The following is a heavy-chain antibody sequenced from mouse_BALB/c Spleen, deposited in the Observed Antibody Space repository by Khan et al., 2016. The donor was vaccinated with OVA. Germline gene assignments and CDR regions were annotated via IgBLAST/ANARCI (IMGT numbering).Heavy chain of an antibody. CDR3: ARKSTRASY. V-gene: IGHV1-4*01. D-gene: IGHD3-1*01. CDR2: INPSSGYT. Sequence: QVQLQQSGAELVKPGASVKMSCKASGYTFTSYTMHWVKQRPGQGLEWIGYINPSSGYTKYNQKFKDKATLTADKSSSTAYMQLSNLTSEDSAVYYCARKSTRASYWGQGTTLTVSS. CDR1: GYTFTSYT. J-gene: IGHJ2*01.